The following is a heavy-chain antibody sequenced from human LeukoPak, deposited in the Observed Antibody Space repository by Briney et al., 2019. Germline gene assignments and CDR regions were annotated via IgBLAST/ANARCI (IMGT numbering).Heavy chain of an antibody. CDR3: ARGLLRRITGTTTKDRGSRWFDP. CDR1: GYTFTGYY. J-gene: IGHJ5*02. D-gene: IGHD1-20*01. CDR2: INPNSGGT. Sequence: GASVKVSCKASGYTFTGYYMHWVRQAPGQGLEWMGWINPNSGGTNYAQKFQGRVTMTRDTSISTAYMELSRLRSDDTAVYYCARGLLRRITGTTTKDRGSRWFDPWGQGTLVTVSS. V-gene: IGHV1-2*02.